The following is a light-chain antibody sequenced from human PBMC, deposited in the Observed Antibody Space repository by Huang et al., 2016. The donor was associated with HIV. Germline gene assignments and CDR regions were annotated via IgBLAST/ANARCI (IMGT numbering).Light chain of an antibody. CDR3: QQSYSTLRYT. J-gene: IGKJ2*01. CDR1: QSISSY. Sequence: DIQMTQSPSSLSASVGDRVTITCRASQSISSYLNWYQQKPGKAPKLLIYAASSLQSGVPSRVSGSGSGTDVTLTISRLQPEDCATYYCQQSYSTLRYTFGQGTKLGIK. V-gene: IGKV1-39*01. CDR2: AAS.